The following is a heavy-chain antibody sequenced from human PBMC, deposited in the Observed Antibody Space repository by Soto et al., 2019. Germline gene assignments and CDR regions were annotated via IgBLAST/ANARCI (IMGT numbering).Heavy chain of an antibody. CDR3: AKGGYDYVWGSYRLYYFDY. J-gene: IGHJ4*02. D-gene: IGHD3-16*02. CDR2: ISGIGGST. V-gene: IGHV3-23*01. CDR1: GFTFSSYA. Sequence: EVQLLESGGGLVQPGGSLRLSCAASGFTFSSYAMSWVRQAPGKGLEWVSAISGIGGSTYYADSVKGRFTISRDNSKNTLYLQMNSLRAEDTAVYYCAKGGYDYVWGSYRLYYFDYWGQGTLVTVSS.